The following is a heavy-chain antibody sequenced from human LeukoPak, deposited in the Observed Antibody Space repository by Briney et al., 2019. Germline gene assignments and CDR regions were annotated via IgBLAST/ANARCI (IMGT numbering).Heavy chain of an antibody. CDR3: ARDPPTHYDILTGYYSPYFGY. CDR1: GFTFSSYA. V-gene: IGHV3-30*04. D-gene: IGHD3-9*01. Sequence: GGSLRLSCAASGFTFSSYAMHWVRQAPGKGLEWVAVISYDGSNKYYADSVKGRFTISRDNSENTLYLQMNSLRAEDTAVYYCARDPPTHYDILTGYYSPYFGYWGQGTLVTVSS. J-gene: IGHJ4*02. CDR2: ISYDGSNK.